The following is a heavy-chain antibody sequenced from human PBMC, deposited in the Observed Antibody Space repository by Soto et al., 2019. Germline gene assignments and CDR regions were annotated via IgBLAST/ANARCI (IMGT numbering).Heavy chain of an antibody. CDR2: ISAYNGNT. Sequence: ASGKVSCKASGYTFTSYGISWVRQAPGQGLEWMGWISAYNGNTNYAQKLQGRVTMTTDTSTSTAYMELRSLRSDDTAVYYCARVKRWLQFSWFDPWGQGTLVTVSS. CDR3: ARVKRWLQFSWFDP. J-gene: IGHJ5*02. V-gene: IGHV1-18*01. CDR1: GYTFTSYG. D-gene: IGHD5-12*01.